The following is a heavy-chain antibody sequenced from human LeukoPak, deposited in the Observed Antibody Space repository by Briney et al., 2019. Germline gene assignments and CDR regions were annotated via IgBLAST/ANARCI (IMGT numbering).Heavy chain of an antibody. Sequence: SQTLSLTCAVSGGSISSGGYSWSRIRQPPGKGLEWIGYIYHSGSTYYNPSLKSRVTISVDRSKNQFSLKLSSVTAADTAVYYCARVIQLWYFDYWGQGTLVTVSS. V-gene: IGHV4-30-2*01. CDR2: IYHSGST. D-gene: IGHD5-18*01. J-gene: IGHJ4*02. CDR1: GGSISSGGYS. CDR3: ARVIQLWYFDY.